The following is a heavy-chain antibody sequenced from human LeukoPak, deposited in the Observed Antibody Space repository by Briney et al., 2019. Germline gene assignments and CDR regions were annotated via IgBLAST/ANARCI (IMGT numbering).Heavy chain of an antibody. CDR1: GFTSSSYS. D-gene: IGHD4-17*01. Sequence: GGSLRLSCAASGFTSSSYSMNWVRQAPGKGLEWVSYISSSSSTIYYADSVKGRFTISRDNAKNSLYLQMNSLRAEDTAVYYCARDFSGGDDYGDYRVDWFDPWGQGTLVTVSS. V-gene: IGHV3-48*04. CDR3: ARDFSGGDDYGDYRVDWFDP. CDR2: ISSSSSTI. J-gene: IGHJ5*02.